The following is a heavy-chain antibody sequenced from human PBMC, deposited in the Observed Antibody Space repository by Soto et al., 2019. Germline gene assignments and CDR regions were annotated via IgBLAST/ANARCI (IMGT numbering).Heavy chain of an antibody. CDR1: GFTFSSYA. CDR2: ISYDGSNK. J-gene: IGHJ4*02. V-gene: IGHV3-30-3*01. Sequence: PGGSLRLSCAASGFTFSSYAMRWVRQAPGKGLEWVAVISYDGSNKYYADSVKGRFTISRDNSKNTLYLQMNSLRAEDTAVYYCARGRGRVNYGDGPAFDYWGQGTLVTVSS. CDR3: ARGRGRVNYGDGPAFDY. D-gene: IGHD4-17*01.